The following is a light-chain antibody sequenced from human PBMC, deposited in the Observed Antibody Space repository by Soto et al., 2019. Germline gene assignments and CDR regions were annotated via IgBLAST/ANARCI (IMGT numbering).Light chain of an antibody. V-gene: IGLV2-23*01. CDR2: EGS. CDR1: SSDVGSYNL. Sequence: QSALTQPASVSGSPGQSITISCTGTSSDVGSYNLVSWHQQHPGKAPKLMIYEGSKRPSGVSNRFSGSKSGNTASLTISGLQAEDEADYYCCSYAGSSTHVVFGGGTKVTVL. J-gene: IGLJ2*01. CDR3: CSYAGSSTHVV.